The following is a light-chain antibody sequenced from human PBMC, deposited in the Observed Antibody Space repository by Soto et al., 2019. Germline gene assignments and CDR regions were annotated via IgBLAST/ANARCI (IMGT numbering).Light chain of an antibody. CDR1: RSNIGSNT. J-gene: IGLJ2*01. V-gene: IGLV1-44*01. CDR2: SNN. CDR3: SSYTITATL. Sequence: QSVLTQPPSASGTPGQRVTISCSGSRSNIGSNTANWYQLLPGTAPKLLIYSNNQRPSGVPDRFSGSKSGNTAFLTISGLQAEDEADYYCSSYTITATLFGRGTKLTVL.